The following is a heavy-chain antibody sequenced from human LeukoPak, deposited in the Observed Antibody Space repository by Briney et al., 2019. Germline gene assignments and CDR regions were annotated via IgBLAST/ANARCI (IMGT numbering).Heavy chain of an antibody. D-gene: IGHD5-18*01. CDR3: ATVLHTSMTTWAAFDT. CDR1: GLTFSNFA. J-gene: IGHJ3*02. V-gene: IGHV3-23*01. Sequence: GGSLRLSCAASGLTFSNFAMTWVRQTPGKGLEWVSALSASGGGTLYAPSVKGRFTISRDNSKNTVSLQMNNLRAEDTALYYCATVLHTSMTTWAAFDTWGQGTMVTVSS. CDR2: LSASGGGT.